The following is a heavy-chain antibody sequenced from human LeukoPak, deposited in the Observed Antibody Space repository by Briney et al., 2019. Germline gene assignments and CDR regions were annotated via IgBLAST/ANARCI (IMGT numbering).Heavy chain of an antibody. V-gene: IGHV3-30*03. CDR1: GFTFSNYG. D-gene: IGHD3-16*01. CDR3: AVEGGFDP. J-gene: IGHJ5*02. CDR2: ISYDGSNK. Sequence: GRSLRLSCAASGFTFSNYGMHWVRQAPGKGLEWVAVISYDGSNKYYADSVKGRFTISRDNSKNTLYLQMNSLRAEDTAVYYCAVEGGFDPWGQGTLVTVSS.